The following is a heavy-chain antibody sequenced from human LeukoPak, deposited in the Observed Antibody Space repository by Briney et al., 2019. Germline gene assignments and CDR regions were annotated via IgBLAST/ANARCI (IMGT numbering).Heavy chain of an antibody. CDR2: ISGSGGST. J-gene: IGHJ4*02. CDR1: GFTFSSYA. D-gene: IGHD6-19*01. Sequence: PGGSLRLSCAASGFTFSSYAMSWVRQAPGKGLEWVSAISGSGGSTYYADSVKGRFTISRDNSKNTLYLQMNSLRAEDTAVYYCARGLGYSSGWYSGSRGLFDYWGQGTLVTVSS. V-gene: IGHV3-23*01. CDR3: ARGLGYSSGWYSGSRGLFDY.